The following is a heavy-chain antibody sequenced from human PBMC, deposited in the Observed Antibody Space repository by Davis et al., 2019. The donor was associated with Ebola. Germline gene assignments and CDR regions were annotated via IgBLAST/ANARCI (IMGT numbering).Heavy chain of an antibody. CDR3: VRTPLDFSDLSPKWHFDL. Sequence: GESLKISCKASGYNFTRYWIAWVRQMPGKGPEWMGIIYPADSDTRYSPSFQGQVTISVDKSINTAYLQWSSLQASDTAIYYCVRTPLDFSDLSPKWHFDLWGRGTLVTVSS. D-gene: IGHD4-17*01. CDR1: GYNFTRYW. J-gene: IGHJ2*01. CDR2: IYPADSDT. V-gene: IGHV5-51*01.